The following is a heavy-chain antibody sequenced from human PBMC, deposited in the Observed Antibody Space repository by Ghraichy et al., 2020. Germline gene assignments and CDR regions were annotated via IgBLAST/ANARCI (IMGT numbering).Heavy chain of an antibody. V-gene: IGHV3-43*01. Sequence: GGSLRLSCAASGFTFDAYTMHWVRQAAGKGLEWVSLISWDGDSTSYADSVEGRFTISRDNDKNSLYLQMNSLTIADTALYFCARDIGKTYWGNHFEHWGQGILVTVSS. J-gene: IGHJ4*02. CDR2: ISWDGDST. D-gene: IGHD7-27*01. CDR3: ARDIGKTYWGNHFEH. CDR1: GFTFDAYT.